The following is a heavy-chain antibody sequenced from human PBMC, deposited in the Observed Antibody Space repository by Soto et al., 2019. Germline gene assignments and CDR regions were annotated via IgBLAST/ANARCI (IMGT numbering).Heavy chain of an antibody. Sequence: ASVKVSCKASGYSFTSLDINWVRQTAGQGLEWMGWMEPSSGKTGYAQKFHDRVTMTSDTSINTAYMELTTLTSDDTAFYYCARGVTAGVDYWGQGTLVTVSS. CDR3: ARGVTAGVDY. D-gene: IGHD1-26*01. CDR1: GYSFTSLD. CDR2: MEPSSGKT. J-gene: IGHJ4*02. V-gene: IGHV1-8*01.